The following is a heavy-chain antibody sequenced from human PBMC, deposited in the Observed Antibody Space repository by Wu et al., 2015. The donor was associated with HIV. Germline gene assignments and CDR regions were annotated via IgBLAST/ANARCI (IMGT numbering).Heavy chain of an antibody. Sequence: QVQLVQSGAEVKRPGASVKVSCKASGYTFTSYGISWVRQAPGQGLEWMGWISAYNGNTNYAQKFQGRVTMTRDTAVSTAYMELNSLRSDDTAVYYCARLQSLSGFYSNADYWGQGTLVTVSS. CDR1: GYTFTSYG. J-gene: IGHJ4*02. V-gene: IGHV1-18*01. CDR2: ISAYNGNT. D-gene: IGHD3-22*01. CDR3: ARLQSLSGFYSNADY.